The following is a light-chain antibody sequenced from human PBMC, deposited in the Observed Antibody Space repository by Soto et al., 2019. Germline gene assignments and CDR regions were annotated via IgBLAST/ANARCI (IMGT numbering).Light chain of an antibody. V-gene: IGKV3-11*01. CDR2: DAY. CDR3: QQRHMWPIT. Sequence: IVMTQSPATLSMSPGERATLSCRASQSLNRDLAWYQQKPGQAPRLLIYDAYNRATGIPPRFSGSGSGTDFTLTISSLEPEDSAVYYCQQRHMWPITFGQGTRLEI. J-gene: IGKJ5*01. CDR1: QSLNRD.